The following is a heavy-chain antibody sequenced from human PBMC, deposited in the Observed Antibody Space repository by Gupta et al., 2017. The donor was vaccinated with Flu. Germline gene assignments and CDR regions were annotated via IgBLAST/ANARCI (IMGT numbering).Heavy chain of an antibody. CDR2: IYYSGST. CDR1: GGSISSSSYY. J-gene: IGHJ6*02. Sequence: QLQLQESVPGLGMPPETLSSTCTVSGGSISSSSYYWGWISQPPGKGLEWIGGIYYSGSTYYNPSLKSRVTISVDTSKNQFSLKLSSVTAADTAVYYCASGGILVPFWSGYYRPYYYYGMDVWGQGTTVTVSS. V-gene: IGHV4-39*01. D-gene: IGHD3-3*01. CDR3: ASGGILVPFWSGYYRPYYYYGMDV.